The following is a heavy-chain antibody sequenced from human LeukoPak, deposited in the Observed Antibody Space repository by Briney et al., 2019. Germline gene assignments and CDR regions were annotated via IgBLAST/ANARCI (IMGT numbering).Heavy chain of an antibody. V-gene: IGHV4-59*01. CDR3: ARDLRDYGSGSYYNVNAFDI. D-gene: IGHD3-10*01. Sequence: SETLSLTCTVSGGSISSYYWSWIRQPPGKGLEWIGYIYYSGSTNYNPSLKSRVTISVDTSKNQFSLKLSSVTAADTAVYYCARDLRDYGSGSYYNVNAFDIWGQGTMVTVSS. J-gene: IGHJ3*02. CDR1: GGSISSYY. CDR2: IYYSGST.